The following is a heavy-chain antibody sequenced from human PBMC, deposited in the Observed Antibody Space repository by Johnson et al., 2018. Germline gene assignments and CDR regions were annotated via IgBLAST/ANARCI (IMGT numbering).Heavy chain of an antibody. CDR1: GGSITTYY. CDR3: ARTPRYYGSSAPGGYYYYGMDV. V-gene: IGHV4-59*01. D-gene: IGHD3-22*01. Sequence: QVQLQESGPGLVKPSETLSLTCTVSGGSITTYYWSWIRQPPGKDLEWIGYIHYSGNTNYNPSLKSRVTMSVDTSKNQFSLELSSVTAADTAVYYCARTPRYYGSSAPGGYYYYGMDVWGQGTTVTVSS. CDR2: IHYSGNT. J-gene: IGHJ6*02.